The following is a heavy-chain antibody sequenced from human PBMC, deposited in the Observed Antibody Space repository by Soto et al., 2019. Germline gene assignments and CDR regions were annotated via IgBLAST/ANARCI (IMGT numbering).Heavy chain of an antibody. Sequence: EVQLLESGGGLVQPGGSLRLSCTASGFTFSRHAMTWVRQAPGKGLEWVSGLSDSGGSIYYADSVKARSTISRDNSMNTLYLQMNTLSAEDTAIYYCAKVSSSWYAGFFDLWGQGTLVTVSS. V-gene: IGHV3-23*01. J-gene: IGHJ4*02. CDR2: LSDSGGSI. CDR3: AKVSSSWYAGFFDL. D-gene: IGHD6-13*01. CDR1: GFTFSRHA.